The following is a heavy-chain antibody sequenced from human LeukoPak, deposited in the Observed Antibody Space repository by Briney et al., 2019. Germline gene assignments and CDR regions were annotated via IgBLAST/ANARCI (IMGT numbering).Heavy chain of an antibody. CDR3: ASVDYYGSGNYYNDVDY. V-gene: IGHV3-21*01. Sequence: GGSLRLSCAASGFTFSSYWMHWVRQAPRKGVEWVSSISSSSSYIYYADSVKGRFTISRDNAKNSLYLQMNSLRAEDTALYYCASVDYYGSGNYYNDVDYWGQGTLVTVSS. CDR1: GFTFSSYW. D-gene: IGHD3-10*01. CDR2: ISSSSSYI. J-gene: IGHJ4*02.